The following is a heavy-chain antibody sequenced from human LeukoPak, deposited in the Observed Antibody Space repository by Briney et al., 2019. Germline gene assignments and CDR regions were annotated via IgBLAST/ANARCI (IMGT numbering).Heavy chain of an antibody. CDR2: ISGSSGST. CDR3: AKDHCSSTSCYRFNWFDP. Sequence: GGSLRLSCAASGFTFSSYAMSWVRQAPGKGLEWVSAISGSSGSTYYADSVKGRFTISRDNSKNTLYLQMNSLRAEDTAVYYCAKDHCSSTSCYRFNWFDPWGQGTLVTVSS. CDR1: GFTFSSYA. V-gene: IGHV3-23*01. J-gene: IGHJ5*02. D-gene: IGHD2-2*01.